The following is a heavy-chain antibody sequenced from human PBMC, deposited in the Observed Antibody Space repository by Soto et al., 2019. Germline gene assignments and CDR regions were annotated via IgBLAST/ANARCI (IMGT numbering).Heavy chain of an antibody. Sequence: SETLFITCTASGGSISSSSYYWGWIRQPPGKGLEWIASIYYSGRTHYNPSLESLVTISVDTSKNQFSLSLTPLPAADSAIYYRAKSIWYSEYWGQGTLVTVFS. CDR3: AKSIWYSEY. CDR2: IYYSGRT. J-gene: IGHJ4*02. CDR1: GGSISSSSYY. V-gene: IGHV4-39*07.